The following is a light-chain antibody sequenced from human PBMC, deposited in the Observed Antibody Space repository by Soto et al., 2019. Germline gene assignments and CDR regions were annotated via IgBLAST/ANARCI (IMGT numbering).Light chain of an antibody. V-gene: IGKV1-27*01. CDR2: AAS. CDR3: QKYNSAPRT. J-gene: IGKJ1*01. Sequence: DIQMTQSPSSLSASVGDRVTITCRASQGISNYLAWYQQKPGKVPKLLIYAASTLQSGVPSRFSGSGSGTYFTVTISSLQPEDVATYYCQKYNSAPRTFGQGTKVGIK. CDR1: QGISNY.